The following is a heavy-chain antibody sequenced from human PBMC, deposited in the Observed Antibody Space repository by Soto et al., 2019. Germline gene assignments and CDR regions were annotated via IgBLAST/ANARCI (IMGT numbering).Heavy chain of an antibody. D-gene: IGHD2-2*02. CDR3: XXXXXXXFPIYYYXXDV. CDR2: IIPILGIA. CDR1: GGTFSSYT. J-gene: IGHJ6*03. V-gene: IGHV1-69*02. Sequence: QVXLVQSGAEVKKPGSSVKVSCKASGGTFSSYTISWVRQAPGQGLEWMGRIIPILGIANYAQKFQXXVXXTXDIXXXXXXXXXXXXXXXXXXXXXXXXXXXXXFPIYYYXXDVWGKGTTVTVSS.